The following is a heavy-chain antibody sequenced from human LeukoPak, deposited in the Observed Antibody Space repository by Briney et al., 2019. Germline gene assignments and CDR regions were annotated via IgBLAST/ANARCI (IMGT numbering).Heavy chain of an antibody. CDR3: AKDSQHLNFDY. D-gene: IGHD3-3*02. J-gene: IGHJ4*02. CDR1: GFTFSNYW. Sequence: GGSLRLSCAASGFTFSNYWMNWVRQAPGKGLDWVPIIKEDGSEKFYVDSVKGRFIISRENAKNSLYLQMNSLRAEDTAVYYCAKDSQHLNFDYWGQGTLVTVSS. V-gene: IGHV3-7*04. CDR2: IKEDGSEK.